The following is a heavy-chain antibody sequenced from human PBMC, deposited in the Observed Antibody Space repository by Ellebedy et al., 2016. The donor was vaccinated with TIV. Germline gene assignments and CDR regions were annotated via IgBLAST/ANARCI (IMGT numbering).Heavy chain of an antibody. CDR2: SDWDDGK. CDR3: ARIREWIQGFDY. CDR1: GFSLSTRGMS. V-gene: IGHV2-70*01. J-gene: IGHJ4*02. D-gene: IGHD5-18*01. Sequence: SGPTLVQPTQTLTLTCTFSGFSLSTRGMSVSWIRQHPGKALAWLALSDWDDGKYYSTSLKTRLTISKDTSKSQVVLTMTNMDPADTATYYCARIREWIQGFDYWGQGTLVTVSS.